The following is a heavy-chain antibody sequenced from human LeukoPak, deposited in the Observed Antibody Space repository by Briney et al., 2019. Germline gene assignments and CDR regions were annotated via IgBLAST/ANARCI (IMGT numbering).Heavy chain of an antibody. CDR1: GYTFTSYY. CDR3: ARMAPHYDILTGYYFNASGRWWFDP. CDR2: INPSGGST. Sequence: ASVKVSCKASGYTFTSYYMHWVRQAPGQGLEWMGIINPSGGSTSYAQKFQGRVTMTSDTSTSTVYMELSSLRSEDTAVYYCARMAPHYDILTGYYFNASGRWWFDPWGQGTLVTVSS. V-gene: IGHV1-46*01. J-gene: IGHJ5*02. D-gene: IGHD3-9*01.